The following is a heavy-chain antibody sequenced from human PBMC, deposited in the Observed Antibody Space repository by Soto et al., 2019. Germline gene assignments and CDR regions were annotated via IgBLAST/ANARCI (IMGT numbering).Heavy chain of an antibody. J-gene: IGHJ4*02. Sequence: QVQLVQSGAEVKKPGASVKVSCKASGYTFTSYAMHWVRQAPGQRLEWMGWINAGNGNTKYSQKFQGRVTITRDTAARTAYMELSSLRSEDTAVYYCARGVMVRGVIITSTYYFDYWGQGTLVTVSS. CDR2: INAGNGNT. CDR1: GYTFTSYA. D-gene: IGHD3-10*01. CDR3: ARGVMVRGVIITSTYYFDY. V-gene: IGHV1-3*01.